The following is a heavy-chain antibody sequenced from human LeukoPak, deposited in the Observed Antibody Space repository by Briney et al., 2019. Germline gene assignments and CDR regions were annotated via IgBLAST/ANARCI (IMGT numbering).Heavy chain of an antibody. CDR1: GGSITSASYY. J-gene: IGHJ4*02. V-gene: IGHV4-39*01. D-gene: IGHD1-26*01. Sequence: PSETLSLTCTVSGGSITSASYYWGWIRQPPGKGLEWIASIYYSGLTYYNPSLKSRLTIPVDTSKNQFSLKLSSVAAADTAVYYCARVTLGVLGFDYWGQGTLVTVSS. CDR2: IYYSGLT. CDR3: ARVTLGVLGFDY.